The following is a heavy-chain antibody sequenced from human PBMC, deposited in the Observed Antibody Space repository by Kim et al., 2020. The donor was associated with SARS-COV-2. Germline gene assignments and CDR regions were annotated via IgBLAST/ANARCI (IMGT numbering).Heavy chain of an antibody. CDR3: AREDMITFGGVIAINWFDP. CDR1: GYTFTSYG. V-gene: IGHV1-18*04. CDR2: ISAYNGNT. J-gene: IGHJ5*02. Sequence: ASVKVSCKASGYTFTSYGISWVRQAPGQGLEWMGWISAYNGNTNYAQKLQGRVTMTTDTSTSTAYMELRSLRSDDTAVYYCAREDMITFGGVIAINWFDPWGQGTLVTVSS. D-gene: IGHD3-16*02.